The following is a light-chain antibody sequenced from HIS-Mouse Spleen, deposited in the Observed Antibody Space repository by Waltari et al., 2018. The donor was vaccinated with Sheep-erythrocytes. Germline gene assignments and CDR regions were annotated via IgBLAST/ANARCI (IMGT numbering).Light chain of an antibody. J-gene: IGLJ1*01. Sequence: QSALTQPRSVSGSPGQSVTISCTGTSSDVGGYNYVSWYQQHPGKAPKRMFYDVSKRPSGVPDRFSGSKSGNTASLTISGLQAEDEADYYCCSYAGSYNYVFGTGTKVTVL. CDR3: CSYAGSYNYV. CDR1: SSDVGGYNY. V-gene: IGLV2-11*01. CDR2: DVS.